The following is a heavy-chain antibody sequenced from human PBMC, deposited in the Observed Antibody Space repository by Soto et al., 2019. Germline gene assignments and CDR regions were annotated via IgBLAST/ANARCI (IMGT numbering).Heavy chain of an antibody. CDR1: RFTFNNAR. J-gene: IGHJ4*02. Sequence: EVQLVESGGALVEPGGSLRLSCAASRFTFNNARMSWVRQAPGKGLDWVGRIDGGKTDFAAPVEGRFTFSRDDSRNTLFLQMNSLKTEDTGVYSCTSNAAAKVGTLSYWGQGTLVTVSS. CDR3: TSNAAAKVGTLSY. V-gene: IGHV3-15*02. CDR2: IDGGKT. D-gene: IGHD1-26*01.